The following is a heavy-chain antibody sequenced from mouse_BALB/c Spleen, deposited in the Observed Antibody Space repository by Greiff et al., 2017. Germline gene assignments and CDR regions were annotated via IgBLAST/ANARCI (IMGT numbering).Heavy chain of an antibody. J-gene: IGHJ4*01. D-gene: IGHD2-2*01. CDR3: ATYGYDFAMDY. Sequence: EVQRVESGGGLVQPGGSRKLSCAASGFTFSSFGMHWVRQAPEKGLEWVAYISSGSSTIYYADTVKGRFTISRDNPKNTLFLQMTSLRSEDTAMYYCATYGYDFAMDYWGQGTSVTVSS. V-gene: IGHV5-17*02. CDR1: GFTFSSFG. CDR2: ISSGSSTI.